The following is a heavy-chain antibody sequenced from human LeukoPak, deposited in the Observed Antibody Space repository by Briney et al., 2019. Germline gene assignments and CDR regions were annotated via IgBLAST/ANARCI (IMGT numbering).Heavy chain of an antibody. CDR2: IYSSGST. CDR1: GGSISSYY. J-gene: IGHJ6*02. D-gene: IGHD3-3*01. CDR3: ARGMAGDFWSGYYYQRDYYGMDV. V-gene: IGHV4-4*07. Sequence: SETLSLTCTASGGSISSYYWSWIRQPAGKGLEWIGRIYSSGSTNYNPSLKSRVTMSVDTSKNQFSLKLSSVTAADTAVYYCARGMAGDFWSGYYYQRDYYGMDVWGQGTTVTVSS.